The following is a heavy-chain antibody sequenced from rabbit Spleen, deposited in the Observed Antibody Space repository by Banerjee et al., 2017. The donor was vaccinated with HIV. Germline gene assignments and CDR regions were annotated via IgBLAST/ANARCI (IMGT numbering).Heavy chain of an antibody. CDR2: IASGSGDST. Sequence: QEQLEESGGDLVKPEGSLTLTCTASGFSFSTNYWMCWVRQAPGKGLEWIACIASGSGDSTYYASWAKGRFTISKTSSTTVTLQMTSLTAADTATYFCARRYVNSGIYLGAFDSWGQGTLVTVS. D-gene: IGHD1-1*01. CDR1: GFSFSTNYW. J-gene: IGHJ2*01. V-gene: IGHV1S45*01. CDR3: ARRYVNSGIYLGAFDS.